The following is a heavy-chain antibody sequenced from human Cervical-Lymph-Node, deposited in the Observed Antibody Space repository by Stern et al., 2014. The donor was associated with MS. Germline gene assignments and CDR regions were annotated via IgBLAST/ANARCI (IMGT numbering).Heavy chain of an antibody. CDR1: GYTFTTYG. CDR3: ARYAPMVTTDFDY. CDR2: INTNTGNP. V-gene: IGHV7-4-1*02. Sequence: VQLVESGSELKKPGASVKVSCKASGYTFTTYGMHWVRQAPGQGLEWMGWINTNTGNPTYAQDFTGRIVFALDTSVTTAYLQIRSLKAEDTAVYYCARYAPMVTTDFDYWGQGTLVTVSS. J-gene: IGHJ4*02. D-gene: IGHD4-17*01.